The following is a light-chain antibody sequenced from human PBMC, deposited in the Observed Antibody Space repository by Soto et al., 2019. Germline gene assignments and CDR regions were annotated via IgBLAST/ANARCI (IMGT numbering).Light chain of an antibody. V-gene: IGKV3-20*01. CDR2: GSS. CDR3: QQYGSSSRT. Sequence: EVVLTQSPGTLSLSPGERATLSCRASQSFNNNYLAWYQQKPGQAPRLLIYGSSSRATGIPDRCSGSGSVTDFTLTISRLEPEDFAVYYWQQYGSSSRTFGGGTKVEIK. CDR1: QSFNNNY. J-gene: IGKJ4*01.